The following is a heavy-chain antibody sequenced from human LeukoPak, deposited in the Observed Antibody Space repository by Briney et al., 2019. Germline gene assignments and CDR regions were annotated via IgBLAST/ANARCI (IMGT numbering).Heavy chain of an antibody. CDR2: LNPNSGGT. D-gene: IGHD3-9*01. Sequence: ASVKVSCKASGYTFTDYYLHWVRQAPGQGLEWMGWLNPNSGGTNFAQNFQGRVTMTRDTSITTAYMELSTLRSDDTAVYYCARYCPTSYNAGDSFDIWGQGTVVTVSS. CDR1: GYTFTDYY. J-gene: IGHJ3*02. V-gene: IGHV1-2*02. CDR3: ARYCPTSYNAGDSFDI.